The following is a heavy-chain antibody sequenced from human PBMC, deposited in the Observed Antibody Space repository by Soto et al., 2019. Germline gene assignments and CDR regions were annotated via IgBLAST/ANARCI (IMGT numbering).Heavy chain of an antibody. CDR2: ISYDGSNK. Sequence: QVQLVESGGGVVQPGRSLRLSCAASGFTFSSYGMHWVRQAPGKGLEWVAVISYDGSNKYYADSVKGRFTISRDNSKNTLYLQMNSLRAEDTAVYYCAKDAIVVVPAALGGMDVWGQGTTVTVSS. CDR3: AKDAIVVVPAALGGMDV. J-gene: IGHJ6*02. V-gene: IGHV3-30*18. D-gene: IGHD2-2*01. CDR1: GFTFSSYG.